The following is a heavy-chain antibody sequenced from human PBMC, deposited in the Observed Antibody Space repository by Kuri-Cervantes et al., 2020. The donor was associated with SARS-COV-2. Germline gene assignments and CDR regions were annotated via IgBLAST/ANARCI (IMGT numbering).Heavy chain of an antibody. CDR2: VKTNSGNT. Sequence: ASVKVSCKASGYTFTSYGISWVRQAPGQGLEWMGMVKTNSGNTLYAQFFQGRVTMTRDTSTSTAYMELRSLRSDDTAVYYCARYGFRMVRGANPESYYFDYWGQGTLVTVSS. D-gene: IGHD3-10*01. CDR3: ARYGFRMVRGANPESYYFDY. J-gene: IGHJ4*02. CDR1: GYTFTSYG. V-gene: IGHV1-18*01.